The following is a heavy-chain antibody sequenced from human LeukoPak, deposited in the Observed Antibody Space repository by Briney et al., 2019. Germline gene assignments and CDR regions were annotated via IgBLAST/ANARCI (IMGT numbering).Heavy chain of an antibody. V-gene: IGHV3-15*01. J-gene: IGHJ3*02. D-gene: IGHD3-10*01. CDR1: GFSFSNAW. CDR3: TKPIGYGELFFDAFDI. CDR2: IKSKADGRTT. Sequence: GGSLTLSCAASGFSFSNAWMSWVRQPPGKGLEWVGCIKSKADGRTTDYVTPENARLTISRDDQKNPLYLQMNSLKTENTAVYYFTKPIGYGELFFDAFDIWGQGTMVTVSS.